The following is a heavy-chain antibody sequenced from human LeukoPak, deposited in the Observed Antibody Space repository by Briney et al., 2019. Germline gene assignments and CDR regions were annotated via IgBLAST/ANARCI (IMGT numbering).Heavy chain of an antibody. CDR2: ISISGSTI. V-gene: IGHV3-48*03. J-gene: IGHJ3*02. CDR3: AREGLWGAARDAFDI. CDR1: GFTFSSHE. Sequence: PGGSLRLSCAASGFTFSSHEMNWVRQAPGKGLEWVSYISISGSTIYYADSVKGRFTISRDNAKNSLYLQMNSLRVEDTAVYYCAREGLWGAARDAFDIWGQGTMVTVSS. D-gene: IGHD6-6*01.